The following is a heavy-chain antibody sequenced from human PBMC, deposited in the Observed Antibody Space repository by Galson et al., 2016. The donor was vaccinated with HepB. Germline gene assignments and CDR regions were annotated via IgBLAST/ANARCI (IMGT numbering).Heavy chain of an antibody. D-gene: IGHD4-17*01. CDR1: GFTFSSYS. J-gene: IGHJ6*02. Sequence: SLRLSCAASGFTFSSYSMNWVRQAPGKGLEWVSSISSSSSYIYYADSVKGRFTISRDNAKNSLYLQMNSLRAEDTAVYYCARDFGDYFTPWYYYFGMDVWGQGTTVTVPS. CDR3: ARDFGDYFTPWYYYFGMDV. V-gene: IGHV3-21*01. CDR2: ISSSSSYI.